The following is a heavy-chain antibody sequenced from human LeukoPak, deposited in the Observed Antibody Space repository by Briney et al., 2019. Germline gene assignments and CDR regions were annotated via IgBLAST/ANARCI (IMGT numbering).Heavy chain of an antibody. CDR2: VNDRGST. Sequence: PSETLSLTCAVYGGSFSGHYWTWIRQPPGKGLQWIGEVNDRGSTNYNPSLKSRLTISEDKSKKQFSLRLPSVTAADTAVYYCARGVVSGRFGDYYYCMDVWGKGTTVTVSS. J-gene: IGHJ6*03. CDR3: ARGVVSGRFGDYYYCMDV. V-gene: IGHV4-34*01. CDR1: GGSFSGHY. D-gene: IGHD3-16*01.